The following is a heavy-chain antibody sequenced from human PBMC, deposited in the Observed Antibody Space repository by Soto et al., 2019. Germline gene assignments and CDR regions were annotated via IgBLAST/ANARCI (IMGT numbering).Heavy chain of an antibody. V-gene: IGHV3-30*18. CDR3: AKGSWDY. CDR2: ISYDGSNK. CDR1: GFTFSSYG. Sequence: VQLLESGGGLVQPGGSLRLSCAASGFTFSSYGMHWVRQAPGKGLEWVAVISYDGSNKYYADSVKGRFTISRDNSKNTLYLQMNSLRAEDTAVYYCAKGSWDYWGQGTLVTVSS. J-gene: IGHJ4*02.